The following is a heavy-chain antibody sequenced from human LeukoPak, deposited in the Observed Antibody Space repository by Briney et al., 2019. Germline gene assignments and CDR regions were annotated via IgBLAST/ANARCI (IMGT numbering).Heavy chain of an antibody. Sequence: PGGSLRLSCAASGFTFSSYSMNWVRQAPGKGLEWVSAISGSGGSTYYADSVKGRFTISRDNSKNTLYLQMNSLRAEDTAVYYCADYYDSSGYYFDYWGQGTLVTVSS. D-gene: IGHD3-22*01. CDR3: ADYYDSSGYYFDY. CDR2: ISGSGGST. CDR1: GFTFSSYS. V-gene: IGHV3-23*01. J-gene: IGHJ4*02.